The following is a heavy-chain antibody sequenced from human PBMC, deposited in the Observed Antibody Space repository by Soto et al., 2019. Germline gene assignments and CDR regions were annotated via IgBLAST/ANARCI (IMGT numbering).Heavy chain of an antibody. D-gene: IGHD3-10*01. J-gene: IGHJ6*04. Sequence: QVQLMQSGTEVKKPGSSVKVSCKASGGTFSNYAINWVRQAPGQGLEWMGGIVPLFGSANYAQKFQGRVTITADESTTTAYIELSSLTSEDTAVYYCARVVGLNVGLTARYNYYAMDVWGKGTMVTVSS. CDR2: IVPLFGSA. CDR1: GGTFSNYA. CDR3: ARVVGLNVGLTARYNYYAMDV. V-gene: IGHV1-69*01.